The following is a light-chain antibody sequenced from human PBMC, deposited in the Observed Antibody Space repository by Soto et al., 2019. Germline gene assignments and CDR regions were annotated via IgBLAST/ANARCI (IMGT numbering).Light chain of an antibody. CDR2: DAS. CDR1: QAIVTY. Sequence: IPMTQSPSTVSASVGERGTISCRASQAIVTYLAWYQQKPGRAPKLLIFDASTLQSGVSPRFRGSGSGSVFSLTISNLQPDDAGVYFCQQYTLSSEPFGGGTRVET. V-gene: IGKV1-5*01. J-gene: IGKJ4*02. CDR3: QQYTLSSEP.